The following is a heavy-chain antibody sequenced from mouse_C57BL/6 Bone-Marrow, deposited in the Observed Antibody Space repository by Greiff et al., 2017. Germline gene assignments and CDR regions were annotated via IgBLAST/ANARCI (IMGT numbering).Heavy chain of an antibody. J-gene: IGHJ4*01. V-gene: IGHV6-3*01. CDR3: TGRGNLYAMDY. Sequence: EVQLQQSGGGLVQPGGSMKLSCVASGFTFSNYWMNWVRQSPEKGLEWVAQIRLKSDNYATHYAESVKGRFTISRDDSKSSVYLQMNNLRAEDTGIYYCTGRGNLYAMDYWGQGTSVTVSS. CDR2: IRLKSDNYAT. CDR1: GFTFSNYW. D-gene: IGHD2-1*01.